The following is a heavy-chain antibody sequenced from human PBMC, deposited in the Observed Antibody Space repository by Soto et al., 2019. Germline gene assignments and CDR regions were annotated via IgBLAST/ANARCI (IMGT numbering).Heavy chain of an antibody. CDR3: ASTVTANWYFDF. Sequence: QLQLQESGPGLVKPSETLSLTCTVSGGSISSSSYYWGWIRQPPGKGLEWIGSIYYSGSTYYNPSLKSRFTISVDTSKNQFSLKLSSVTAADTAVYYCASTVTANWYFDFWGRGTLVTVSS. D-gene: IGHD4-4*01. V-gene: IGHV4-39*01. J-gene: IGHJ2*01. CDR2: IYYSGST. CDR1: GGSISSSSYY.